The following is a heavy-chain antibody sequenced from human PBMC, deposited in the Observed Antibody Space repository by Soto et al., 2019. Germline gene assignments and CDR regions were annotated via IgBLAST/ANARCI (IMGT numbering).Heavy chain of an antibody. D-gene: IGHD4-17*01. CDR1: GGSIRSGGYY. J-gene: IGHJ4*02. V-gene: IGHV4-31*03. CDR3: ARGVGNDYSDYYFDY. CDR2: VYYSGST. Sequence: QVQLQESGPGLVKPSQTLSLTCTVSGGSIRSGGYYWSWIRQPPGKGLEWIGYVYYSGSTYFNPALRSRVTTSVDTSKNQFSLKLSSVTAADTAVYYCARGVGNDYSDYYFDYWGQGTLVTVSS.